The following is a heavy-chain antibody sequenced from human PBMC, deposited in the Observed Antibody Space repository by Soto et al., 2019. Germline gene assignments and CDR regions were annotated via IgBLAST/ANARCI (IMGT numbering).Heavy chain of an antibody. V-gene: IGHV3-23*01. CDR1: GFTFGTYG. CDR2: ITGGNT. J-gene: IGHJ4*02. Sequence: EVQLLESGGGLLQPGGSLRLSCAASGFTFGTYGMGWVRQAPGKGLEWVSTITGGNTYYAAAVKGRFTISRDNSKNTLYLQMSSLRAEDTALYYCAKDKERGGYDSDFDSWGQGTLVTVSS. D-gene: IGHD3-3*01. CDR3: AKDKERGGYDSDFDS.